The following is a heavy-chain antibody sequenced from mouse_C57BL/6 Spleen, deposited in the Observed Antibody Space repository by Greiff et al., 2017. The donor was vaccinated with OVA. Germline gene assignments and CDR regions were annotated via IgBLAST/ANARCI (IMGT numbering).Heavy chain of an antibody. CDR2: ISAGGSYT. J-gene: IGHJ2*01. CDR3: ERERTGKEGYYFDY. D-gene: IGHD4-1*01. CDR1: GFTFSSYA. Sequence: EVNVVESGGGLVKPGGSLKLSCAASGFTFSSYAMSWVRQTPEKRLEWVATISAGGSYTYYPDNVKGRFTISSDNASNNLYLQKSHMKSENTAEDDCERERTGKEGYYFDYWGQGTTLTVSA. V-gene: IGHV5-4*01.